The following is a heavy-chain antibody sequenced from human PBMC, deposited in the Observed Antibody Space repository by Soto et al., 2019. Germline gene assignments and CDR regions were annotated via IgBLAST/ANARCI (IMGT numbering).Heavy chain of an antibody. Sequence: SETLSLTCTVSGGSISSSSYYWGWIRQPPGKGLEWIGSIYYSGSTYYNPSLKSRVTISVDTSKNQFSLKLSSVTAADTAVYYCARLYYDILTGPHYFDYWGQGTLVTVPQ. D-gene: IGHD3-9*01. CDR3: ARLYYDILTGPHYFDY. CDR1: GGSISSSSYY. J-gene: IGHJ4*02. CDR2: IYYSGST. V-gene: IGHV4-39*01.